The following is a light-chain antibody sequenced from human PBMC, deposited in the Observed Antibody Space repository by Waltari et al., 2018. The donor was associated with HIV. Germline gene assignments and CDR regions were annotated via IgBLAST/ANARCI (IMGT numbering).Light chain of an antibody. CDR3: CSYADNYPVV. J-gene: IGLJ2*01. CDR2: DVN. CDR1: SSDVGGYNY. V-gene: IGLV2-11*01. Sequence: QSALTQPRSVSGSPGQSVTISCTGTSSDVGGYNYVSWYQHHPGKPPQFMIYDVNKGPSGVPDRFVGYESGKTASLTISGLQAEDEADYDCCSYADNYPVVFGGGTKLTVL.